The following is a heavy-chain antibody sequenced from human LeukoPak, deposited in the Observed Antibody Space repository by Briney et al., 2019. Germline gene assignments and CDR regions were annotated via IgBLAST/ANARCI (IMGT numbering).Heavy chain of an antibody. V-gene: IGHV3-30*02. CDR1: GFTFSSYG. CDR3: AKDGPYSTTWAFDY. D-gene: IGHD6-13*01. J-gene: IGHJ4*02. CDR2: IRYHGSDE. Sequence: GGSLRLSCAASGFTFSSYGMHWIRQAPGKWLEWVAFIRYHGSDEYYADSVKGRSTISRDNSKNTLYLQMNSLRAEDTAVYYCAKDGPYSTTWAFDYWGQGNLVTVSS.